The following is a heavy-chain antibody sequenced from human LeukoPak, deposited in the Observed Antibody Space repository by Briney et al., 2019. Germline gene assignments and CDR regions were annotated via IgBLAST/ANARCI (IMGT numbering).Heavy chain of an antibody. CDR3: ARDGSRYCSGGSCYRLDFDY. J-gene: IGHJ4*02. D-gene: IGHD2-15*01. V-gene: IGHV3-48*03. CDR2: ISSSGSTI. Sequence: PGGSLRLPCAASGFTFSSYEMNWVRQAPGKGLEWVSYISSSGSTIYYADSVKGRFTISRDNAKNSLYLQMNSLRAEDTAVYYCARDGSRYCSGGSCYRLDFDYWGQGTLVTVSS. CDR1: GFTFSSYE.